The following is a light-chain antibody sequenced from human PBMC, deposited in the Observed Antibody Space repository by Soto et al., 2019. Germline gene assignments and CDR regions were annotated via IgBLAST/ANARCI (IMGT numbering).Light chain of an antibody. CDR2: EGS. J-gene: IGLJ2*01. CDR1: SSDVGSYNL. V-gene: IGLV2-23*01. Sequence: QSALTQPASASGSPGQSITISCTGTSSDVGSYNLVSWYQHHPGTAPKLMIYEGSKRPSGVSNRFSGSKSGNTASLTISGLQAEDEADYYCCSYAGSYTLVFGGGTKVTVL. CDR3: CSYAGSYTLV.